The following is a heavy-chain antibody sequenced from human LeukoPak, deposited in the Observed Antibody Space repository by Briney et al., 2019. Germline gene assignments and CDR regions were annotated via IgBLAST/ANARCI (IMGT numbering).Heavy chain of an antibody. CDR3: ARGTAAGRFDP. Sequence: SETRSLTCAVYGGSFSGYYWSWIRQPPGKGLEWIGEINHSGSTNYNPSLKSRVTISVDTSKNQFSLKLSSVTAADTAVYYCARGTAAGRFDPWGQGTLVTVSS. CDR1: GGSFSGYY. CDR2: INHSGST. J-gene: IGHJ5*02. V-gene: IGHV4-34*01. D-gene: IGHD6-13*01.